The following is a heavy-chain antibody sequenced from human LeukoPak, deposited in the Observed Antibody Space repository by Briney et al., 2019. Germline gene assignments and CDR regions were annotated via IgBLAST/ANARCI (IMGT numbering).Heavy chain of an antibody. CDR2: IRYDGNNK. CDR1: GFTFSTYG. J-gene: IGHJ5*02. D-gene: IGHD6-19*01. Sequence: GGSLRLSCAASGFTFSTYGMHWVRQAPGKGLEWVAFIRYDGNNKYYADSVKGRFTISRDNSKNTLYLQMNSLRAEDTAVYYCASLSSGGLSRRTYNWFDPWGQGTLVTVSS. V-gene: IGHV3-30*02. CDR3: ASLSSGGLSRRTYNWFDP.